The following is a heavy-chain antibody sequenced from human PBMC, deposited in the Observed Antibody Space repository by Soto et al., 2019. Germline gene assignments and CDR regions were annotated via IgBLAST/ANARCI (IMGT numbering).Heavy chain of an antibody. V-gene: IGHV5-51*01. CDR3: ARHEWSPLPGTSIYLFDD. CDR1: GYNCAEYW. Sequence: PVEPKKDRKKVSGYNCAEYWGVWVLQMNGKGLEWMGIIYPGDSDTRYSPSCQGQVTISADKSISTAYLQWSSLKASDTAMYYCARHEWSPLPGTSIYLFDDSGQGTFVTVPS. CDR2: IYPGDSDT. J-gene: IGHJ4*02. D-gene: IGHD1-7*01.